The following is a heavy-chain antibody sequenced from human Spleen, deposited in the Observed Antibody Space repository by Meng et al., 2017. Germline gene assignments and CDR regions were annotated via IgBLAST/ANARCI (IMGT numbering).Heavy chain of an antibody. Sequence: VRLERSGPGRLKPSGTWSLTFSVPGRSSSSSNLWSWFRQPPVKGLDWIGEIYHSGNTNYNPSLKSRITISVDKSKNQFSLKLSSVTAADTAVYYCASGPRGPDQMYYFDYWGQGTLVTVSS. CDR3: ASGPRGPDQMYYFDY. V-gene: IGHV4-4*02. J-gene: IGHJ4*02. CDR2: IYHSGNT. CDR1: GRSSSSSNL. D-gene: IGHD1-14*01.